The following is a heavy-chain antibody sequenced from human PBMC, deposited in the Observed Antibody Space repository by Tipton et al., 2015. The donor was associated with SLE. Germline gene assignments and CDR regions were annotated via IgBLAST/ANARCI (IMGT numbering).Heavy chain of an antibody. CDR3: ASDPTRDCSGASCSAGGDFES. CDR2: ISSSSSYT. J-gene: IGHJ4*02. D-gene: IGHD2-15*01. CDR1: GFTFSDYY. Sequence: SLRLSCAASGFTFSDYYMSWIRQAPGKGLEWVSYISSSSSYTNYANSVKGRCTISRDNAKNSLYLQMNSLRAEDTAVYYCASDPTRDCSGASCSAGGDFESWGQAGIVSASS. V-gene: IGHV3-11*05.